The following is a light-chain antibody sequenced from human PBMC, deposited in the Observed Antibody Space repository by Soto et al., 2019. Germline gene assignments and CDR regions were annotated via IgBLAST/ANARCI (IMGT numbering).Light chain of an antibody. CDR3: TSYTNSNILVL. J-gene: IGLJ2*01. CDR2: EVS. Sequence: QSALTQPASVSGSPGQSITISCTGTSSDVGGYNYVSWYQHHPGKAPKLMIFEVSNRPSGVSNRFSGSKSGNTASLTISGLQAEDEADYYCTSYTNSNILVLFGGGTKVTVL. V-gene: IGLV2-14*01. CDR1: SSDVGGYNY.